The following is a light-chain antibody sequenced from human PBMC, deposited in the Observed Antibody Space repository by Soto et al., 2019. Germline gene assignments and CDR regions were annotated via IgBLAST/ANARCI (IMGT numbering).Light chain of an antibody. Sequence: QPVLTQSPSASASLGASVKLTCTLSSGHSSYAIAWHQKQPGKGPRSLMDLNNDGSHTKGDGIPDRFSGSSSGAERYLIISSLQSEEEADYYWQTGGTGFQVFGGGTKLTVL. CDR3: QTGGTGFQV. CDR1: SGHSSYA. J-gene: IGLJ2*01. V-gene: IGLV4-69*01. CDR2: LNNDGSH.